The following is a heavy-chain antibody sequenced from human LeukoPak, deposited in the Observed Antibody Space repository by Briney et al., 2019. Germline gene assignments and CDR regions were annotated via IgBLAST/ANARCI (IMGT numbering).Heavy chain of an antibody. Sequence: ASVKVSCKASGYTFTGYYMHWVRQAPGQGLEWMGWINPNSGGTNYAQKFQGWVTMTRDTSISTAYMELSRLRSDDTAVYYCARASEKILLWFGELLPIDYWGQGTLVTVSS. CDR3: ARASEKILLWFGELLPIDY. CDR1: GYTFTGYY. J-gene: IGHJ4*02. D-gene: IGHD3-10*01. V-gene: IGHV1-2*04. CDR2: INPNSGGT.